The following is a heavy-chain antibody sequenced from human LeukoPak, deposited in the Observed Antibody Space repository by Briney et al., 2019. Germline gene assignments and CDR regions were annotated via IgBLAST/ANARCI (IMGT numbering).Heavy chain of an antibody. CDR1: GYTFTGYY. CDR2: INPNSGGT. D-gene: IGHD2-15*01. J-gene: IGHJ3*02. Sequence: ASVKVSCKASGYTFTGYYMHWVRQAPGQGLEWMGWINPNSGGTNYAQKFQGRVTMTRDMSTSTVYMELSSLRSEDTAVYYCARGLGYCSGGSWRCSAFDIWGQGTMVTVSS. CDR3: ARGLGYCSGGSWRCSAFDI. V-gene: IGHV1-2*02.